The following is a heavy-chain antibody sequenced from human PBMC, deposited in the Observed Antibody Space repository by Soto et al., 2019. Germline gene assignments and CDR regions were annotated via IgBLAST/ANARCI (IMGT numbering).Heavy chain of an antibody. D-gene: IGHD3-3*01. V-gene: IGHV3-48*01. CDR2: ISSSSSTI. CDR1: GFTFSSYS. CDR3: ARENVLRFLTSWYFDL. J-gene: IGHJ2*01. Sequence: GGSLRLSCAASGFTFSSYSMNWVRQAPGKGLEWVSYISSSSSTIYYADSLKGRFTISRDNAKNSLYLQMNSLRAEDTAVYYCARENVLRFLTSWYFDLWGRGTLVTVSS.